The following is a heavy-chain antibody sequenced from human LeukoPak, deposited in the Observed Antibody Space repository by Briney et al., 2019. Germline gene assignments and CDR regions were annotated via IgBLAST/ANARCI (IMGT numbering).Heavy chain of an antibody. CDR2: IYHSGST. CDR1: GYSISSGYY. CDR3: ARPVTIFGVVISFDY. D-gene: IGHD3-3*01. V-gene: IGHV4-38-2*01. Sequence: SETLSLTCAVSGYSISSGYYWGWIRQPPGKGLEWIGSIYHSGSTYYNPSLKSRVTISVDTSKNQFSLKLNPVTAADTAVYYCARPVTIFGVVISFDYWGQGTLVTVSS. J-gene: IGHJ4*02.